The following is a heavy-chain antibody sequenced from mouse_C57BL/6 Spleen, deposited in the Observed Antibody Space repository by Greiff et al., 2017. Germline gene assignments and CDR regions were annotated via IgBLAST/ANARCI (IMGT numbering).Heavy chain of an antibody. V-gene: IGHV5-9*01. CDR1: GFTFSSYT. J-gene: IGHJ2*01. Sequence: EVQLVESGGGLVKPGGSLKLSCAASGFTFSSYTMSWVRQTPEKRLEWVATISGGGGNTYYPDSVKGRFTISRDNAKNTLYLQMSSLRSEDTALYYCATLGQGYYFDYWGQGTTLTVSS. D-gene: IGHD4-1*01. CDR3: ATLGQGYYFDY. CDR2: ISGGGGNT.